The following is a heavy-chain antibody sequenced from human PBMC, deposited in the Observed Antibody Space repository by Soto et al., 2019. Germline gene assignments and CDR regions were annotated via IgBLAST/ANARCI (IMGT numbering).Heavy chain of an antibody. D-gene: IGHD2-15*01. CDR3: ARGNRGGGPPDY. Sequence: ASVKVSCKVSGGTFSSYAISWVRQAPGQGLEWMGGIIPIFGTANYAQKFQGRVTITADESTSTAYMELSSLRSEDTAVYYCARGNRGGGPPDYWGQGTLVTVSS. J-gene: IGHJ4*02. V-gene: IGHV1-69*13. CDR2: IIPIFGTA. CDR1: GGTFSSYA.